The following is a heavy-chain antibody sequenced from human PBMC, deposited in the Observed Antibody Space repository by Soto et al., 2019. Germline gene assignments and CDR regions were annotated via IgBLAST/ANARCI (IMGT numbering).Heavy chain of an antibody. D-gene: IGHD4-17*01. V-gene: IGHV3-30-3*01. CDR2: ISFDGSNE. CDR1: GFTFSDYA. CDR3: ARPAATVIFYSGMDV. J-gene: IGHJ6*02. Sequence: GGSLRLSCAASGFTFSDYAMYWVRQAPGKGLEWVAIISFDGSNEHYADSVQGRFTISRDNSENTLYLQMNSLRADDTAVYYCARPAATVIFYSGMDVWGQGTTVTVSS.